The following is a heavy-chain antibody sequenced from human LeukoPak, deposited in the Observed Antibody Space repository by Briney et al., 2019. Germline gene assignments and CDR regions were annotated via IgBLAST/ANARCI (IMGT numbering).Heavy chain of an antibody. Sequence: GGSLRLSCAASGFTFSDYSMNWVRQAPGKGLEWISYVGGLYSNIYYADSVKGRFTISRDNAESSVYLQMNSLRAEDTAVYYCVRDHLWVFDFWGQGTMVTVSS. CDR3: VRDHLWVFDF. CDR2: VGGLYSNI. J-gene: IGHJ3*01. CDR1: GFTFSDYS. V-gene: IGHV3-48*01. D-gene: IGHD7-27*01.